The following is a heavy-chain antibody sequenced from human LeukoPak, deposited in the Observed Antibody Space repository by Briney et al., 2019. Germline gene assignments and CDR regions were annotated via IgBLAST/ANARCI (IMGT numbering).Heavy chain of an antibody. Sequence: PPETLSLSCAVSGGSLSSYYRSWIRQTPGEGLERIGYIYISGSTHYKPSLKSRVTISVDTSKNQCSLMLSSVAAAETPLCYLSGGKGPVGLLWSTRKTTHYYVDGWGKGTTVTVSS. D-gene: IGHD3-10*01. J-gene: IGHJ6*03. CDR3: SGGKGPVGLLWSTRKTTHYYVDG. CDR1: GGSLSSYY. V-gene: IGHV4-4*08. CDR2: IYISGST.